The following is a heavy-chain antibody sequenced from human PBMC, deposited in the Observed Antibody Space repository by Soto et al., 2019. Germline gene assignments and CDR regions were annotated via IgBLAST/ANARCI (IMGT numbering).Heavy chain of an antibody. CDR2: IKQDGRDK. Sequence: EVQLVESGGGLVQPGGSLRLSCTASGFTFSTYWMSWVRQAPGKGLEWVANIKQDGRDKYYVDSVKGRFTISRDNAKNSLYLQMNSLRAEDTAGYYCARDGSWSYPDWFDPWGQGTLVTISS. J-gene: IGHJ5*02. CDR3: ARDGSWSYPDWFDP. V-gene: IGHV3-7*04. D-gene: IGHD3-10*01. CDR1: GFTFSTYW.